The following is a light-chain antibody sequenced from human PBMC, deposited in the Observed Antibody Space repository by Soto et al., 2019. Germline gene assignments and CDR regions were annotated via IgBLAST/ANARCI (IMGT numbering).Light chain of an antibody. CDR1: SSNIGNNA. CDR3: AAWDDSLNVDV. Sequence: QPVLTQPPSVSEAPRQRVTISCSGSSSNIGNNAVNWYQQLPGKAPKLLIYYDDLLPSGVSDRFSGSKSGTSASLAISGLQSEDEADYYCAAWDDSLNVDVFGTGTKVTVL. V-gene: IGLV1-36*01. CDR2: YDD. J-gene: IGLJ1*01.